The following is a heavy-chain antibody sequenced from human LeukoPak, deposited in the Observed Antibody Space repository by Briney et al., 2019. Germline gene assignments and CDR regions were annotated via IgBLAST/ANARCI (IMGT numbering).Heavy chain of an antibody. Sequence: GGSLRLSCTASGVTFSSYWMSWVRQAPGKGLEWVANIKEDGSEKYYVDSVKGRFTISRDNAKNSLYLQMNSLRAEDTAVYYCAREPAPYSDYYFDYWGQGTLVTVSS. V-gene: IGHV3-7*01. D-gene: IGHD4-11*01. CDR2: IKEDGSEK. CDR1: GVTFSSYW. J-gene: IGHJ4*02. CDR3: AREPAPYSDYYFDY.